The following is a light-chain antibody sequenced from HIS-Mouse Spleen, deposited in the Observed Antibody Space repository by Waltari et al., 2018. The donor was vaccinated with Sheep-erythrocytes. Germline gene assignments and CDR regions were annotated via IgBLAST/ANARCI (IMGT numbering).Light chain of an antibody. CDR3: CSYADSSGTYV. CDR2: DVS. Sequence: QSALTQPRSVSGSPGQSVTISCTGTSSDVGGYNYVSWYQQHPGKAPKLMIYDVSKRPSGVADRFSGSTSGNTASLTISGLQAEDEADYYCCSYADSSGTYVFGTGTKVTVL. J-gene: IGLJ1*01. CDR1: SSDVGGYNY. V-gene: IGLV2-11*01.